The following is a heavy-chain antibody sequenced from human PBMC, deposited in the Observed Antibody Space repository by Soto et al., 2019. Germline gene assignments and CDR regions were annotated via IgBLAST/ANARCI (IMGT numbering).Heavy chain of an antibody. CDR2: INHSGST. J-gene: IGHJ3*02. V-gene: IGHV4-34*01. Sequence: SETLSLTCAVYGGSFSGYYWSWIRQPPGKGLEWIGEINHSGSTNYNPSLKSRVTISVDTSKNQFSLKLSSVTAADTAVYYCARVFSVKYAARTDKNAFDIWGQGTMVTVSS. CDR3: ARVFSVKYAARTDKNAFDI. CDR1: GGSFSGYY. D-gene: IGHD2-15*01.